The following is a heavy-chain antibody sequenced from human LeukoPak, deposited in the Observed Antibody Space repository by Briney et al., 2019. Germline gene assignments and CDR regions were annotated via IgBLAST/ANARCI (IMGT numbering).Heavy chain of an antibody. J-gene: IGHJ4*02. Sequence: GGSLRLSCAASGFTLSSYSMNWVRQAPGKGLDLVSSISSSTNYKFYADSVKGRFTISRDNAKNSLYLQMNGLRAKDTAVYYCAREYGSGSLDYWGQGTLVTVSS. D-gene: IGHD3-10*01. V-gene: IGHV3-21*01. CDR3: AREYGSGSLDY. CDR2: ISSSTNYK. CDR1: GFTLSSYS.